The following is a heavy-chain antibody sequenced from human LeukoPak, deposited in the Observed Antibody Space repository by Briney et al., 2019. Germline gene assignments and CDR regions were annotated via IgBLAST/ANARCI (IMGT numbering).Heavy chain of an antibody. CDR3: ARVKGYSSSWAFRY. CDR2: INPNSGGT. D-gene: IGHD6-13*01. Sequence: ASVKVSCKASGYTFTGYYMPWVRQAPGQGLEWMGRINPNSGGTNYAQKFQGRVTMTRDTSISTAYMELSRLRSDDTAVYYCARVKGYSSSWAFRYWGQGTLVTVSS. J-gene: IGHJ4*02. V-gene: IGHV1-2*06. CDR1: GYTFTGYY.